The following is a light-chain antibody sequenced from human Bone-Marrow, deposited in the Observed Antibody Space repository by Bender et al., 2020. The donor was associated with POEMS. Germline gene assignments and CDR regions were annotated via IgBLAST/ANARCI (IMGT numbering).Light chain of an antibody. CDR3: CSYTGSVTVM. V-gene: IGLV2-14*01. CDR1: SSDVGGYNY. J-gene: IGLJ3*02. CDR2: EVT. Sequence: QSALTQPASVSGSPGQSITISCTGTSSDVGGYNYVSWYQQHPGKAPKLMIYEVTKRPSGVSTRFSGSKSGNTASLTISGLQAEDEAHYYCCSYTGSVTVMFGGGTKLTVL.